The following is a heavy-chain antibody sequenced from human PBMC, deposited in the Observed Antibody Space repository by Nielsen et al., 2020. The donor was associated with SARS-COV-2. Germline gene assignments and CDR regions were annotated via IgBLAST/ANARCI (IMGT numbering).Heavy chain of an antibody. Sequence: SLKISCAASGFTFSSYGMHWVRQAPGKGLEWVAVISYDGSNKYYADSVKGRFTISRDNSKNTLYLQMNSLRAEDTAVYYCAGGADFWSGTQKYYMDVWGKGTTVTVSS. J-gene: IGHJ6*04. CDR3: AGGADFWSGTQKYYMDV. D-gene: IGHD3-3*01. V-gene: IGHV3-30*03. CDR1: GFTFSSYG. CDR2: ISYDGSNK.